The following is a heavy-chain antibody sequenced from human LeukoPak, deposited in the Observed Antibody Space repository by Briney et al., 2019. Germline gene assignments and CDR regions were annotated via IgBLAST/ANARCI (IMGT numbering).Heavy chain of an antibody. CDR1: GFTFDDYA. CDR3: AKDTKGEGAFDY. J-gene: IGHJ4*02. D-gene: IGHD3-16*01. V-gene: IGHV3-9*01. CDR2: ISWNSGSM. Sequence: GRSLRLSCAASGFTFDDYAMHWVRQAPGKGLEWVSGISWNSGSMGYADSVKGRFTISRDNAKNSLYLQMNSLRAEDTALYYCAKDTKGEGAFDYWGQGTLVTVSS.